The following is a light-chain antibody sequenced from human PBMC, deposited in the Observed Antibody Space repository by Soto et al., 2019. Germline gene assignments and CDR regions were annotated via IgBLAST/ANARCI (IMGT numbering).Light chain of an antibody. V-gene: IGKV3-20*01. CDR2: GAS. CDR1: QSVSSSY. Sequence: EIVLTQSPGTLSLSHGERATLSCRASQSVSSSYLAWYQQKPGQAPRLLIYGASSRATGIPDRFSGSGSGTDFTLTISRLEPEDFAVYFCQQYCSSPQTFCQGTKLEIK. J-gene: IGKJ2*01. CDR3: QQYCSSPQT.